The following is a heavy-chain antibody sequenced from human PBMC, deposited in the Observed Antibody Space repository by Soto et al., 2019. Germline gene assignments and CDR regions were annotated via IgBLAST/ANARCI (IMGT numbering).Heavy chain of an antibody. CDR1: GGTFSSYA. CDR2: IIPIFGTA. V-gene: IGHV1-69*13. J-gene: IGHJ5*02. D-gene: IGHD3-10*01. Sequence: SVKVSCKASGGTFSSYAISWVRQAPGQGLEWMGGIIPIFGTANYAQKFQGRVTITADESTSTAYMELSSLRSEDTAVYYCERNYGSGQYNWFDPWGQRTLVTVSA. CDR3: ERNYGSGQYNWFDP.